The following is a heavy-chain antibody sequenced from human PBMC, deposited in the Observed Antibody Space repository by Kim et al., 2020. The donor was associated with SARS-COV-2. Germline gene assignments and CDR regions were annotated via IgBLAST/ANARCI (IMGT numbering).Heavy chain of an antibody. Sequence: SVKVSCKASGGTFSSYAISWVRQAPGQGLEWMGGIIPIFGTANYAQKFQGRVTITADESTSTAYKELSSLRSEDTAVYYCARGEQLVLGVYYGMDVWGQGTTVTVSS. CDR1: GGTFSSYA. V-gene: IGHV1-69*01. CDR2: IIPIFGTA. J-gene: IGHJ6*02. CDR3: ARGEQLVLGVYYGMDV. D-gene: IGHD6-6*01.